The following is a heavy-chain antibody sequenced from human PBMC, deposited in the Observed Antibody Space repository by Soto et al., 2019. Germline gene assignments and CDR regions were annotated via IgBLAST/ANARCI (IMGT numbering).Heavy chain of an antibody. J-gene: IGHJ4*02. Sequence: QVQLVQSGAEVKKPGSSVKVSCKASGGTFSSYAISWVRQAPGPGLEWMGGIIPIFGTANYAQKFQGRVTITADNSTSTAYLELSSLRAEDTAVYYCARVGSSVWRGLDYWGQGTLVTVSS. D-gene: IGHD6-19*01. CDR3: ARVGSSVWRGLDY. CDR1: GGTFSSYA. CDR2: IIPIFGTA. V-gene: IGHV1-69*06.